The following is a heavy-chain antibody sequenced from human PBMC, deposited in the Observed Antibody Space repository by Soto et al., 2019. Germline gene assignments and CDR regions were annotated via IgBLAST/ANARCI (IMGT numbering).Heavy chain of an antibody. J-gene: IGHJ4*02. CDR1: GFTFSSYA. V-gene: IGHV3-23*01. D-gene: IGHD2-2*01. CDR3: AKCSSASCFKEGFDY. Sequence: HPVGSLRLSCAAYGFTFSSYAMSWVRQAPGKGLEWVSGISGGGRTTYYADSVKGRFTISRDNSKNTLFLQMNSLRAGDTAVYYCAKCSSASCFKEGFDYWGQGTLVTVSS. CDR2: ISGGGRTT.